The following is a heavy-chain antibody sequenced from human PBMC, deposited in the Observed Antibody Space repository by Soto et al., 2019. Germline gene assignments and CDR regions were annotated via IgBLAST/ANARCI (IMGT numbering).Heavy chain of an antibody. Sequence: GGSLRLACAASGVTFSNAGMRWVRQALGKGLEWVGRIKSKTDGGTTDYAAPVKGRFTISRDDSKNTLYLQMNSLKTEDTAVYYCTTDPSSRGIENYLAYWGQGALVTVSS. CDR1: GVTFSNAG. CDR2: IKSKTDGGTT. CDR3: TTDPSSRGIENYLAY. V-gene: IGHV3-15*01. J-gene: IGHJ4*02. D-gene: IGHD6-25*01.